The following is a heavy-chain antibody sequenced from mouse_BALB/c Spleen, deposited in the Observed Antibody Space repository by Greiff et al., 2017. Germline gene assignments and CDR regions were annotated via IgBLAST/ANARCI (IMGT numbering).Heavy chain of an antibody. D-gene: IGHD2-14*01. CDR2: INPSTGYT. CDR1: GYTFTSYW. Sequence: QVQLKESGAELAKPGASVKMSCKASGYTFTSYWMHWVKQRPGQGLEWIGYINPSTGYTEYNQKFKDKATLTADKSSSTAYMQLSSLTSEDSAVYYCARPYRSYFDYWGQGTTLTVSS. V-gene: IGHV1-7*01. CDR3: ARPYRSYFDY. J-gene: IGHJ2*01.